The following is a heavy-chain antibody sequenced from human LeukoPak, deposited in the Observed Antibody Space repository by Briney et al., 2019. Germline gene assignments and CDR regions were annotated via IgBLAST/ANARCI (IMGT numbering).Heavy chain of an antibody. CDR2: IIPIFGTA. CDR3: AIYYDSSGYYYFDY. CDR1: GGTFSSYA. D-gene: IGHD3-22*01. V-gene: IGHV1-69*05. Sequence: ASVKVSCKASGGTFSSYAISWVRQAPGQGLEWMGGIIPIFGTANYAQKFQGRVTITTDESTSTAYMELSSLRSEDTAVYYCAIYYDSSGYYYFDYWGQGTLVTVSS. J-gene: IGHJ4*02.